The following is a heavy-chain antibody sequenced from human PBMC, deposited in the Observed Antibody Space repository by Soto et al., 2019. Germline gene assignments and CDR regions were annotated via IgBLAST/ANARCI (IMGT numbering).Heavy chain of an antibody. J-gene: IGHJ4*02. CDR2: ISTSNGNT. Sequence: QVHLVQSGGEVKKPGASVKVSCNASGYTFTNYGISWVRQAPGQGLEWMGWISTSNGNTNYAQKFQARVTMTTDTSTSTPYLAPRSLRSNETALYYCAKNRDLLGSYRYLSDYCGQGTLVTVSS. V-gene: IGHV1-18*04. D-gene: IGHD3-16*02. CDR3: AKNRDLLGSYRYLSDY. CDR1: GYTFTNYG.